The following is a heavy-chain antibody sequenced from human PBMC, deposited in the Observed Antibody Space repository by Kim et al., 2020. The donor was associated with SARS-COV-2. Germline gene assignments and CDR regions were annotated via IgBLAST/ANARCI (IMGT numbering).Heavy chain of an antibody. Sequence: KWYNDYAVSVKSRITINPDTSKDQFSLQLNSVAPEDTAVYYCASGWYGFDYWGQGTLVTVSS. J-gene: IGHJ4*02. D-gene: IGHD6-19*01. CDR2: KWYN. V-gene: IGHV6-1*01. CDR3: ASGWYGFDY.